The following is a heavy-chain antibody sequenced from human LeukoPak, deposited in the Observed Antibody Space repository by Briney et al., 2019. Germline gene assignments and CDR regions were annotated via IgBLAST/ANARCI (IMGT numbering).Heavy chain of an antibody. V-gene: IGHV4-59*01. Sequence: PSETLSLTCTVSGGSISSYYWSWIRQPPGKGLEWMGYIYYSGSTNYNPSLKSRVTISVDTSKNQFSLKLSSVTAADTAVYYCAREGKYYYVSGYYYNVGGFDPWGQGTLVTVSS. D-gene: IGHD3-10*01. CDR1: GGSISSYY. J-gene: IGHJ5*02. CDR2: IYYSGST. CDR3: AREGKYYYVSGYYYNVGGFDP.